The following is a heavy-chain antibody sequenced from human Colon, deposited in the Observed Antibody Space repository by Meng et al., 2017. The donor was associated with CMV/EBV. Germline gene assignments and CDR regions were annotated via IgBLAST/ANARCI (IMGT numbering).Heavy chain of an antibody. V-gene: IGHV3-23*03. D-gene: IGHD7-27*01. CDR3: AKDWAQDGHFPFDF. Sequence: ESLKISCSASGFTFSAFSMNWVRQTPSKGLEWVSIIYQDGRQFYADSVKGRFTISRDHSSDTVYLQMTDLGADDAATYFCAKDWAQDGHFPFDFWGQGTVVTVSS. CDR1: GFTFSAFS. CDR2: IYQDGRQ. J-gene: IGHJ4*02.